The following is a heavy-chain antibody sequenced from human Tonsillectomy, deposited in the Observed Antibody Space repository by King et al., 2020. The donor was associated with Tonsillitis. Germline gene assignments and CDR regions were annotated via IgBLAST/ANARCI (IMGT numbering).Heavy chain of an antibody. CDR3: ARVAATYSSSSLVYYYNYMDV. CDR2: IYSGGNT. V-gene: IGHV3-53*01. J-gene: IGHJ6*03. D-gene: IGHD6-6*01. Sequence: VQLVESGGGFIQPGGSLRLSCAASGFTVSSKYMGWVRQAPGKGLEWVSLIYSGGNTYYADSVTGRLTISRDTSKNTLYLQMNSRRAEETAVYYCARVAATYSSSSLVYYYNYMDVWGKGTTVTVSS. CDR1: GFTVSSKY.